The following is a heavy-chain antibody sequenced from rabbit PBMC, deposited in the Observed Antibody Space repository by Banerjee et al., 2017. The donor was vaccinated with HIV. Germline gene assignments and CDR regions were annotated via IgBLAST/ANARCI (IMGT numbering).Heavy chain of an antibody. D-gene: IGHD8-1*01. Sequence: QEQLVESGGGLVQPEGSLTLTCTASGFSFSSTYWICWVRQAPGKGLEWIVCIDTGSSGFTYYATWAKGRFTISKTSSTTVTLQMTSLTAADTATYFCARDSGTSFSSYGMDLWGQGTLVTVS. CDR2: IDTGSSGFT. CDR1: GFSFSSTYW. CDR3: ARDSGTSFSSYGMDL. J-gene: IGHJ6*01. V-gene: IGHV1S45*01.